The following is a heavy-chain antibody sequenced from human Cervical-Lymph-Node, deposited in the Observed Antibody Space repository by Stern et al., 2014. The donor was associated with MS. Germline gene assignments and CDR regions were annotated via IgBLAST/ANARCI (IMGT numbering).Heavy chain of an antibody. CDR1: GVSLSSGGYY. Sequence: QVQLQESGPGLVKPAQTLSLTCNVSGVSLSSGGYYWSWIRQRPGEGLEWIGYMYHTGDSYYNPSLKSRISISGDTSKNQVSLNLTSVTVADTGVYYCASRDGKWGQGTLVTVSS. D-gene: IGHD5-24*01. J-gene: IGHJ4*02. V-gene: IGHV4-31*03. CDR2: MYHTGDS. CDR3: ASRDGK.